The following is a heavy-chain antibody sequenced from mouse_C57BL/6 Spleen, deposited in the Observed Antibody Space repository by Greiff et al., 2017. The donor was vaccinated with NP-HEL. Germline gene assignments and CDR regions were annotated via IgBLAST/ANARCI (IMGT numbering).Heavy chain of an antibody. CDR1: GYTFTSYW. CDR3: ARSRAYYSSSCGLDY. D-gene: IGHD2-5*01. V-gene: IGHV1-50*01. J-gene: IGHJ4*01. CDR2: IDPSDSYT. Sequence: QVQLQQPGAELVKPGASVKLSCKASGYTFTSYWMQWVKQRPGQGLEWIGEIDPSDSYTNYNEKFKGKATLTVDTSSSTAYMQLSSLTSEDSAVYYGARSRAYYSSSCGLDYWGQGTSVTVSS.